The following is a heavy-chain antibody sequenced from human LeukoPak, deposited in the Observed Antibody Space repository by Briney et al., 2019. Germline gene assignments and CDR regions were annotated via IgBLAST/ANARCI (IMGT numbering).Heavy chain of an antibody. V-gene: IGHV3-30*03. Sequence: GGSQRLSCAASGFIFSNYWMSWVRQAPGKGLEWVAVISYDGSNKYYADSVKGRFTISRDNSKNTLYLQMNSLRAEDTAVYYCAREALDSSGLFDYWGQGTLVTVSS. J-gene: IGHJ4*02. CDR3: AREALDSSGLFDY. CDR2: ISYDGSNK. D-gene: IGHD3-22*01. CDR1: GFIFSNYW.